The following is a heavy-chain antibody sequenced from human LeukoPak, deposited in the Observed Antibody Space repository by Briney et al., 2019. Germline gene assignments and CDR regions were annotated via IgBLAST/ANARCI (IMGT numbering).Heavy chain of an antibody. J-gene: IGHJ6*03. D-gene: IGHD6-6*01. CDR1: GGTFSSYA. V-gene: IGHV1-69*05. CDR3: ARDPARAYYYYMDV. Sequence: GASVKVSCKASGGTFSSYAISWVRQAPGQGLEWMGRIIPIFGTADYAQKFQGRVTITTDESTSTAYMELSSLRSEDTAVYYCARDPARAYYYYMDVWGKGTTVTVSS. CDR2: IIPIFGTA.